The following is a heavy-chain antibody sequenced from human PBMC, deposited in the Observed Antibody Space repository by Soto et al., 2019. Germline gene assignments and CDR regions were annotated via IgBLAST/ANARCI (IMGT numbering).Heavy chain of an antibody. V-gene: IGHV3-7*01. J-gene: IGHJ4*02. Sequence: GGSLRLSCAASGFTFSSYGMHWVRQAPGRGLEWVANIKQDGSEKYYADSVKGRFTISRDNAKKSLYLQIASLRLEDTAVYYCAKTSPFDYWGQGTLVTVSS. CDR2: IKQDGSEK. CDR3: AKTSPFDY. CDR1: GFTFSSYG.